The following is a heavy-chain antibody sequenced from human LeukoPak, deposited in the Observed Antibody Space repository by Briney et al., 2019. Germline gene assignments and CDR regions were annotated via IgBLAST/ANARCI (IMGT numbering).Heavy chain of an antibody. J-gene: IGHJ4*02. CDR3: AKSSYSSGWCNFDY. Sequence: RGSLRLSCAAPGFTFSSYAMSWVRQAPGKGLEWGSAISGSGGSTYYADSVKGRFTISRDNSKNTLYLQMNSLRAEDTAVYYCAKSSYSSGWCNFDYWGQGTLVTVSS. CDR1: GFTFSSYA. CDR2: ISGSGGST. D-gene: IGHD6-19*01. V-gene: IGHV3-23*01.